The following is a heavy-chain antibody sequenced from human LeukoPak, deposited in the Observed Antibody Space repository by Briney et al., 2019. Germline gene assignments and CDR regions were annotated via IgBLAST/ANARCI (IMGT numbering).Heavy chain of an antibody. CDR1: GFTVSSNY. J-gene: IGHJ4*02. Sequence: GGSLRLSCAASGFTVSSNYMSWVRQAPGKGLEWVSIIYSGGSTYYAGSVKGRFTISRDNAKNTVYLQMNSLRVEDTAVYFCAREYSNGNDLNYWGQGTLVTVSS. V-gene: IGHV3-66*01. D-gene: IGHD5-12*01. CDR3: AREYSNGNDLNY. CDR2: IYSGGST.